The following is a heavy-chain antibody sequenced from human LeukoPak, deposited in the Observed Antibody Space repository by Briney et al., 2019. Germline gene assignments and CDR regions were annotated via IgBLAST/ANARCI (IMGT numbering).Heavy chain of an antibody. Sequence: SETLSLTCTVSGGSISSSSYYWGWIRQPPGKGLEWIGSIYYSGSTYYNPSLKSRVTISVDTSKNQFSLKLSSVTAADTAVYYCARDSSSDDNYWGQGTLVTVSS. CDR1: GGSISSSSYY. D-gene: IGHD3-9*01. J-gene: IGHJ4*02. CDR2: IYYSGST. CDR3: ARDSSSDDNY. V-gene: IGHV4-39*07.